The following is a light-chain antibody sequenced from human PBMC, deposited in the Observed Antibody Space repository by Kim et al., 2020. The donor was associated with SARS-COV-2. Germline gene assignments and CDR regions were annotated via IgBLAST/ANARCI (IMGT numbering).Light chain of an antibody. CDR3: QQHKAYPIT. J-gene: IGKJ4*01. CDR2: EAS. CDR1: QGINNE. Sequence: AFVGDRVTITCRASQGINNELGGYQQKPGRAPKCLIYEASSLQRGVPSRFSGSGSGTECSLTISSLQPEESATYYCQQHKAYPITFGGGTRVEIK. V-gene: IGKV1-17*01.